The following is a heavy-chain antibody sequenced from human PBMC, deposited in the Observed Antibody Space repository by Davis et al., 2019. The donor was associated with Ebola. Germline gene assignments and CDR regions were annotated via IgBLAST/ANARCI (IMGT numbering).Heavy chain of an antibody. D-gene: IGHD3-22*01. CDR2: ISRGGGTT. Sequence: SLMIPCASSGLTYSRYVLTWVRQAPGKGPEGVSDISRGGGTTFYADSVKGGFTLSRDNSKNTLYLQMDSLRAEETSGYYCAKAPYYYDSSGYDSVDYYYYAMDVWGQGTTVIVSS. J-gene: IGHJ6*02. CDR1: GLTYSRYV. V-gene: IGHV3-23*01. CDR3: AKAPYYYDSSGYDSVDYYYYAMDV.